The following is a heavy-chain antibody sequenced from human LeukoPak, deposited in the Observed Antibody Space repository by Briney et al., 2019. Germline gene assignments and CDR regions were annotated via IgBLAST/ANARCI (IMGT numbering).Heavy chain of an antibody. CDR3: ARDYSGYDGFDY. CDR2: ISVYNVNT. J-gene: IGHJ4*02. D-gene: IGHD5-12*01. V-gene: IGHV1-18*01. CDR1: GYTFTSYG. Sequence: GASVKVSCKASGYTFTSYGISWVRQAPGQGLEWLGWISVYNVNTNYAQKLQGRVTMTTDTSTSTVYMELRNLRSDDTAVYYCARDYSGYDGFDYWGQGTLVTVSS.